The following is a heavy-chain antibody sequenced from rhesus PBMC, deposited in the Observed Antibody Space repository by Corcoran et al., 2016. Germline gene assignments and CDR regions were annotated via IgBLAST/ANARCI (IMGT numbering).Heavy chain of an antibody. J-gene: IGHJ4*01. CDR1: GGSISSSY. CDR2: MYRCGSRT. Sequence: QLQLQESGPGLVKPSETLSVTCAVSGGSISSSYWSWIRQAPGKGLDWSGYMYRCGSRTNYYPSLRSRVTLAVDPAKNGLSLKLSSVTAADTAVYYCARDEKKWLLTIWGQGVLVTVSS. CDR3: ARDEKKWLLTI. V-gene: IGHV4-169*02. D-gene: IGHD3-28*01.